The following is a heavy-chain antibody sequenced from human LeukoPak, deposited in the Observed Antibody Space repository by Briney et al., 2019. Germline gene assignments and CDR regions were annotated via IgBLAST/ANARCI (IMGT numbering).Heavy chain of an antibody. CDR1: GGSISISSYY. D-gene: IGHD3-10*01. CDR3: ARQRRFGEPWYFDY. V-gene: IGHV4-39*01. J-gene: IGHJ4*02. Sequence: SAPLSLTCTVSGGSISISSYYWGWVRQSPVKGLEWIGSVYYGGNTYYNPSFRSRVTMSVDTSKNEFSLKLSSVTAADTDVYYCARQRRFGEPWYFDYWGQGALVTVSS. CDR2: VYYGGNT.